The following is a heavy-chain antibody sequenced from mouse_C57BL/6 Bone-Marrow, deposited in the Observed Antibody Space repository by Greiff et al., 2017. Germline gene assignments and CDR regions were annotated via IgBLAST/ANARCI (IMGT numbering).Heavy chain of an antibody. Sequence: EVQWVESGGGLVQPKGSLKLSCAASGFSFNTYAMNWVRQAPGKGLEWVARIRSKSNNYATYYADSVKDRFTISRDDSESMLYLQMNNLKTEDTAMYYCVRQSYYGNYDYFDYWGQGTTLTVSS. D-gene: IGHD2-1*01. V-gene: IGHV10-1*01. CDR2: IRSKSNNYAT. CDR1: GFSFNTYA. J-gene: IGHJ2*01. CDR3: VRQSYYGNYDYFDY.